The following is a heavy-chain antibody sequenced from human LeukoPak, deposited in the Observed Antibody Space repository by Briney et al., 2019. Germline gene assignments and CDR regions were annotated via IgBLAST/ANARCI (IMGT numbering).Heavy chain of an antibody. CDR2: IAPSDSDT. Sequence: GESLKISCKGSGYSFTSYWISWVRQMPGKGLEWMGKIAPSDSDTNYSPSFQGHVTLSPDKSVSTAYLQWSSLKASDTAMYYCARHQQLERRGFLTTDAFDIWGQGTMVTVSS. D-gene: IGHD1-1*01. V-gene: IGHV5-10-1*01. J-gene: IGHJ3*02. CDR3: ARHQQLERRGFLTTDAFDI. CDR1: GYSFTSYW.